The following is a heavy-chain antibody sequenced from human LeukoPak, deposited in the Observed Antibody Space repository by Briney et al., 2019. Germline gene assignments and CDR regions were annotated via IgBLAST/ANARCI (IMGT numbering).Heavy chain of an antibody. CDR1: GGSISSYY. Sequence: SETLSLTCTVSGGSISSYYWSWIRQPPGKGLEWIGEINHSGSTNYNPSLKSRVTISVDTSSNQFSLKLTSVTAADTAVYYCAVEYYYDTSGYYSGTNWFDPWGQGTLVTVSS. V-gene: IGHV4-34*01. J-gene: IGHJ5*02. D-gene: IGHD3-22*01. CDR2: INHSGST. CDR3: AVEYYYDTSGYYSGTNWFDP.